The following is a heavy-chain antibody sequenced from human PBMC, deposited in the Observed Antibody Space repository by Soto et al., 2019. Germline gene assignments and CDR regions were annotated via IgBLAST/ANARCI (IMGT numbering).Heavy chain of an antibody. D-gene: IGHD3-22*01. CDR3: ARDKGNYDSSGYYYGYYYYGMDV. Sequence: QVQLVQSGAEVKKPGSSVKVSCKASGGTFSSYAISWVRQAPEQGLEWMGGIIPIFGTANYAQKFQGRVTITADESTSTAYMELSSLRSEDTAVYYCARDKGNYDSSGYYYGYYYYGMDVWGQGTTVTVSS. CDR1: GGTFSSYA. J-gene: IGHJ6*02. V-gene: IGHV1-69*01. CDR2: IIPIFGTA.